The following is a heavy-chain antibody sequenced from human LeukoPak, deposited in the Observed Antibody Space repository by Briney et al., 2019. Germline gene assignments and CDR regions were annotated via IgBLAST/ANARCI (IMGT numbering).Heavy chain of an antibody. CDR3: AKVSADGYNYFFDS. V-gene: IGHV3-23*01. CDR1: EFIFSDYA. CDR2: IRGSGGNT. J-gene: IGHJ4*02. D-gene: IGHD5-24*01. Sequence: PGASLRLSCTAPEFIFSDYAMTWVRQAPGKGLEWVSTIRGSGGNTFYEDSVKGRFTISRDNSKNTLYLQMDNLRAEDTAVYYCAKVSADGYNYFFDSWGQGTLVTVSS.